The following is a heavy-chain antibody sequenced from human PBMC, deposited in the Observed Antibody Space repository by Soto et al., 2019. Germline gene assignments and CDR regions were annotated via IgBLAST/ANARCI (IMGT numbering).Heavy chain of an antibody. CDR3: ARERPAPGITMVRGVIRFDP. J-gene: IGHJ5*02. V-gene: IGHV3-11*06. Sequence: PGGSLRLSCAASGFTFSDYYMTWIRQAPGKGLEWVSYISSSSSYINYADSVKGRFTISRDNAKNSLYLQMNSLRAEDTAVYYCARERPAPGITMVRGVIRFDPWGQGTLVTVSS. CDR2: ISSSSSYI. CDR1: GFTFSDYY. D-gene: IGHD3-10*01.